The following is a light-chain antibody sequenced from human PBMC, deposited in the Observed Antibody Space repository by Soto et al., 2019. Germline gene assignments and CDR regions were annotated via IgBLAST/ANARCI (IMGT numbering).Light chain of an antibody. Sequence: EIVLTQSPGTLSLSPGERAGLSCRASQSVSNNYLAWYQQKPGQAPRLLIYGASTRATGIPARFSGSGSGTEFTLTITSLQSEDFAVYYCQQYNNWPAITFGQGTRLEI. J-gene: IGKJ5*01. CDR1: QSVSNN. V-gene: IGKV3D-15*01. CDR3: QQYNNWPAIT. CDR2: GAS.